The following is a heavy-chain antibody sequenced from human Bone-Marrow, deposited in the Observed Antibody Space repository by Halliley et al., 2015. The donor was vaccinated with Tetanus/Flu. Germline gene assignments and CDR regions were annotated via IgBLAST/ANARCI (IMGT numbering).Heavy chain of an antibody. D-gene: IGHD3-10*01. CDR2: IYYSGRT. Sequence: TLSLTCTVSGGSIGTYYWNWIRQPPGKGLEWIGYIYYSGRTNYKSSLKSRVTISIDTSKNQFSLKVRSVTAADTAVYYCARADGLGPFDNWGQGTVVTVSS. V-gene: IGHV4-59*01. CDR3: ARADGLGPFDN. J-gene: IGHJ3*02. CDR1: GGSIGTYY.